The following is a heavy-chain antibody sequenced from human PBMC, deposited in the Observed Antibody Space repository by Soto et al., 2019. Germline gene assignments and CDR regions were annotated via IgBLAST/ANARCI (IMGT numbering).Heavy chain of an antibody. CDR3: ARWNYLDY. J-gene: IGHJ4*02. Sequence: EVQLLESGGGLVQPGGSLRLSCAASGFSFSSYAMSWVRQAPGKGLEWVSTISGSDGKTFYADSVKGRFSISRDTSDNTLYLQMNSLRADDTAIYYCARWNYLDYWGQGAWVTVSS. D-gene: IGHD2-15*01. CDR2: ISGSDGKT. CDR1: GFSFSSYA. V-gene: IGHV3-23*01.